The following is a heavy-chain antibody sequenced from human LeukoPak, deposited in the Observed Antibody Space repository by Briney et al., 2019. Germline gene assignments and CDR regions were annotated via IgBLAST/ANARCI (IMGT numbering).Heavy chain of an antibody. Sequence: SETLSLTCTVSGGSISSYYWSWIRQPPGKGLEWIGDIYYSGSTNYNPSLKSRVTISVDTSKNQFSLKLSSVTAADTAVYYCARSKATVVTPGYFDYWGQGTLVTVSS. J-gene: IGHJ4*02. V-gene: IGHV4-59*01. D-gene: IGHD4-23*01. CDR1: GGSISSYY. CDR2: IYYSGST. CDR3: ARSKATVVTPGYFDY.